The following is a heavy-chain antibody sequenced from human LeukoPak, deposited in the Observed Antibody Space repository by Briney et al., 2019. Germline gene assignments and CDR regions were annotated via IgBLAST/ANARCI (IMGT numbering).Heavy chain of an antibody. CDR1: GGSISGYY. CDR2: IYYTGST. CDR3: ARGKGYFDY. V-gene: IGHV4-59*01. J-gene: IGHJ4*02. Sequence: SETLSLTCTVSGGSISGYYWSWIRQPPGKGLEWIGYIYYTGSTNYSPSLKSRLTISADTSENQFSLKLGSVTAADTAVYYCARGKGYFDYWGQGTLVTVSS.